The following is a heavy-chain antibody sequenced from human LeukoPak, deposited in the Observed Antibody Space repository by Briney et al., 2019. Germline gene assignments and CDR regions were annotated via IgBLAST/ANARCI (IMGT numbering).Heavy chain of an antibody. V-gene: IGHV3-7*01. CDR1: GFTFSSYA. CDR2: IKQDGSEK. J-gene: IGHJ4*02. D-gene: IGHD5-18*01. CDR3: ARRRQGGYRYYYFDY. Sequence: GGSLRLSCAASGFTFSSYAMSWVRQAPGKGLEWVANIKQDGSEKYYVDSVKGRFTISRDNAKNSLYLQMNSLRAEDTAVYYCARRRQGGYRYYYFDYWGQGTLVTVSS.